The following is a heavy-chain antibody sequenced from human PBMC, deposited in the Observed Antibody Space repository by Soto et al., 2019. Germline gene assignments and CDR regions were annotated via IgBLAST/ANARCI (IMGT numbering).Heavy chain of an antibody. V-gene: IGHV3-23*01. Sequence: GGSLRLSCAASGFTFSSYAMSWVRQAPGKGLNWVSAISGSGGSTYYADSVKGRFTISRDNSKNTLYLQMNSLRAEDSAVYYCAKDLLWFGELPELEFDSWGQGPLVTVSS. D-gene: IGHD3-10*01. CDR1: GFTFSSYA. J-gene: IGHJ4*02. CDR3: AKDLLWFGELPELEFDS. CDR2: ISGSGGST.